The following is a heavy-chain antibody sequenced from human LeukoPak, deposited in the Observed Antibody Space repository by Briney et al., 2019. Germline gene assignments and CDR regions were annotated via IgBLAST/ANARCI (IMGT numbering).Heavy chain of an antibody. Sequence: ASVKVSCKASGYSFTRYGITWVRQAPGQGLEWLGCISPYNGNTNYAQKLQGRVTMSTDTSTSTAYMELRSLRSDDTAMYYCARDYFGSGPYYAFEIWGQGTMVTVSS. CDR2: ISPYNGNT. CDR1: GYSFTRYG. V-gene: IGHV1-18*01. CDR3: ARDYFGSGPYYAFEI. D-gene: IGHD3-10*01. J-gene: IGHJ3*02.